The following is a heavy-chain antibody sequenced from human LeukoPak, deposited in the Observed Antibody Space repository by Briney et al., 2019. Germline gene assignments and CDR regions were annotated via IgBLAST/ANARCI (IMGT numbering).Heavy chain of an antibody. J-gene: IGHJ4*02. Sequence: GGSLRLSCAASGFVFNKYGMSWVGQAPGRGGEWGAGLTSSGSTTWYADSVKGRFTISRDNSKNTLYLQMDSLRAEDTARYYSVKARGAGGHKDWHFAWWGQRTLATVPS. CDR2: LTSSGSTT. D-gene: IGHD3/OR15-3a*01. V-gene: IGHV3-23*05. CDR3: VKARGAGGHKDWHFAW. CDR1: GFVFNKYG.